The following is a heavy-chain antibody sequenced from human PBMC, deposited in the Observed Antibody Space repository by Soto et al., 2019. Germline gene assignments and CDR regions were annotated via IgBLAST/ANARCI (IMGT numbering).Heavy chain of an antibody. CDR3: AKNSGYYYDAFDI. J-gene: IGHJ3*02. CDR1: GFISRNNT. V-gene: IGHV3-23*01. D-gene: IGHD3-22*01. CDR2: SSGSSGST. Sequence: GGSLRLSCAASGFISRNNTMSWVRQAPGEGLEWVSASSGSSGSTFYADSVKGRFTISRDNSKNTLYLQMNSLRAEDTALYYCAKNSGYYYDAFDIWGQGTMVTVS.